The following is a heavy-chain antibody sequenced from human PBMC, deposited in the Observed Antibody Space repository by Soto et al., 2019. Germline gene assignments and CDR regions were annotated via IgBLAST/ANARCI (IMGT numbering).Heavy chain of an antibody. Sequence: EVQLVESGGGLVQPGGSLRLSCAASGFTFSSYSMNWVRQAPGKGLEWVSYISSSSYTIYFADSVKGRSTISRDNAKNSLYLQMNSLRDEDTAVYYCASHFDYWGQGTLVTVSS. CDR3: ASHFDY. V-gene: IGHV3-48*02. J-gene: IGHJ4*02. CDR1: GFTFSSYS. CDR2: ISSSSYTI.